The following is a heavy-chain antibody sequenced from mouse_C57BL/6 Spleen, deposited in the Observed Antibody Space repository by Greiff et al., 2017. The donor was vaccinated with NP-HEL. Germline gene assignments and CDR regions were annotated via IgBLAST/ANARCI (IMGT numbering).Heavy chain of an antibody. Sequence: EVKLVESGGGLVKPGGSLKLSCAASGFTFSDYGMHWVCQAPEKGLEWVAYISSGSSTIYYADTVKGRFTISRDNAKNTLFLQMTSLRSEDTAMYYCAELGYFDYWGQGTTLTVSS. V-gene: IGHV5-17*01. D-gene: IGHD4-1*01. J-gene: IGHJ2*01. CDR1: GFTFSDYG. CDR2: ISSGSSTI. CDR3: AELGYFDY.